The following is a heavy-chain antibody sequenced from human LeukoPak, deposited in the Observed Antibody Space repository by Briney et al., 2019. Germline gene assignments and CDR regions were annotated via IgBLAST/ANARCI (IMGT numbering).Heavy chain of an antibody. J-gene: IGHJ5*02. V-gene: IGHV4-30-4*08. CDR2: IYYSGST. CDR3: AKGLYSSSWYGRNNWFDP. D-gene: IGHD6-13*01. CDR1: GGSISSGDYY. Sequence: SQTLSLTCTVSGGSISSGDYYWSWIRQPPGKGLEWIGYIYYSGSTYYNPSLKSRVTISVDTSKNQFSLKLSSVTAADTAVYYCAKGLYSSSWYGRNNWFDPWGQGTLVTVSS.